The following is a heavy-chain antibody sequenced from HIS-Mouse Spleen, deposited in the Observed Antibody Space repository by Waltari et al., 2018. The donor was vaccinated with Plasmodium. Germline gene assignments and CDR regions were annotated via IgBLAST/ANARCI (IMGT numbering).Heavy chain of an antibody. CDR2: IKQDGSEK. CDR3: ASSWYWYFDL. CDR1: GFTLSSYW. V-gene: IGHV3-7*01. D-gene: IGHD6-13*01. Sequence: EVHLVESGGGLVQPGGSLRLSCAASGFTLSSYWMSWVRQAPGKGLEWVANIKQDGSEKYYVDSVKGRFTISRDNAKNSLYLQMNSLRAEDTAVYYCASSWYWYFDLWGRGTLVTVSS. J-gene: IGHJ2*01.